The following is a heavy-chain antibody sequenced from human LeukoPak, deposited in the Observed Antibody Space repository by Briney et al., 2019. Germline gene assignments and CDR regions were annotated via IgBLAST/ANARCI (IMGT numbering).Heavy chain of an antibody. CDR3: ASKWGSGFDGLDV. V-gene: IGHV3-66*02. J-gene: IGHJ6*02. Sequence: GGSLRLSCVASGFTVSSNYMTWVRQAPGKGLEWVSVLYGGGGKNYADSVKGRFTISRDNSENTLYLEMNSLRIEDTAVYYCASKWGSGFDGLDVWGQGTTVAVSS. D-gene: IGHD2-8*01. CDR2: LYGGGGK. CDR1: GFTVSSNY.